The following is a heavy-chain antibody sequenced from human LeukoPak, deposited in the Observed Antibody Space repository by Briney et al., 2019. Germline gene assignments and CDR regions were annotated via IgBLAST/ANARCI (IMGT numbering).Heavy chain of an antibody. CDR1: GFTFSSYE. D-gene: IGHD5-12*01. J-gene: IGHJ3*02. Sequence: GGSLRLSCAASGFTFSSYEMNWVRQAPGKGLEWVSYISSSGSTIYYADSVKGRFTISRDNAKNSLYLQMNSLRAEDTAVYYCARVKEASAFDIWGQGTMVTVSS. V-gene: IGHV3-48*03. CDR3: ARVKEASAFDI. CDR2: ISSSGSTI.